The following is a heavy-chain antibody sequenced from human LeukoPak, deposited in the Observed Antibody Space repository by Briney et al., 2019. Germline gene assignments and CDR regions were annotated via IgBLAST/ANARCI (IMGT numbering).Heavy chain of an antibody. Sequence: GGSLRLSCAASGFTFSHYCMSWVRQAPGKGLEWVANIKQDGSEQFYLDSVKGRFTISRDNAKNALYLQMHSLRVEDTAVYYCARESIVVVPTTMDDASDIWGQGTMVTVSS. CDR1: GFTFSHYC. D-gene: IGHD2-2*01. CDR2: IKQDGSEQ. CDR3: ARESIVVVPTTMDDASDI. J-gene: IGHJ3*02. V-gene: IGHV3-7*01.